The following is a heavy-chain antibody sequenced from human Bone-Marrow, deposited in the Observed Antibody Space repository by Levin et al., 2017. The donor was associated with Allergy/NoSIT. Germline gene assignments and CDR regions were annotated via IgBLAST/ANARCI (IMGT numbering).Heavy chain of an antibody. Sequence: SETLSLTCAVYGGSFSGYYWSWIRQPPGKGLEWIGEINHSGSTNYNPSLKSRVTISVDTSKNQFSLKLSSVTAADTAVYYCARGRIAARVGAVTATCHFDYWGQGTLVTVSS. D-gene: IGHD6-6*01. CDR3: ARGRIAARVGAVTATCHFDY. CDR1: GGSFSGYY. V-gene: IGHV4-34*01. CDR2: INHSGST. J-gene: IGHJ4*02.